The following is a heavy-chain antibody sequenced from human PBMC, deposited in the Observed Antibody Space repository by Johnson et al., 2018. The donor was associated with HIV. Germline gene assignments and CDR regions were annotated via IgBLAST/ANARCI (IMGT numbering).Heavy chain of an antibody. D-gene: IGHD3-3*01. CDR2: ISWNSGSI. V-gene: IGHV3-9*01. CDR1: GFTFEDYG. J-gene: IGHJ3*01. Sequence: VQLVESGGGLVQPGGSLRLSCAASGFTFEDYGISWVRQTPGKGLEWVSGISWNSGSIGYADSVKGRFTISRDNSKNTLYLEMYSLRAEDTAVYYCAKMYYNFWSGYSAQMDAFDVWGQGTMVTVSS. CDR3: AKMYYNFWSGYSAQMDAFDV.